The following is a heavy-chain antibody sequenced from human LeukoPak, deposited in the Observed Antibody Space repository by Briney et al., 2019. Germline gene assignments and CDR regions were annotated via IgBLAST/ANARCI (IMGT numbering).Heavy chain of an antibody. Sequence: GGSLGLSCSASGFAFSRFAMTWVRHLPGKGLDWVSTISGNGHQTYYGDSVKGRFSVSRDNSKNILYLQMDSLRADDSALYYCAKDANYYDSSGFFIPFDYWGQGTLVTVSS. V-gene: IGHV3-23*01. CDR2: ISGNGHQT. CDR3: AKDANYYDSSGFFIPFDY. D-gene: IGHD3-22*01. CDR1: GFAFSRFA. J-gene: IGHJ4*02.